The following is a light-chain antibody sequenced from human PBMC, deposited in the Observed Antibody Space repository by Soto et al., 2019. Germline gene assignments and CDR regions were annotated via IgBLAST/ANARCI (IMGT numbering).Light chain of an antibody. CDR1: QSISNT. CDR3: QEYNNWAWS. V-gene: IGKV3-15*01. J-gene: IGKJ4*01. Sequence: KVMQNFLATMCVYPGARPTLSCKASQSISNTLSWYQQKPGQAHRLLIYGASTRATGFPARFSGSGAWTDFTITISSMQSEEVAVDYCQEYNNWAWSVGEGTKVEI. CDR2: GAS.